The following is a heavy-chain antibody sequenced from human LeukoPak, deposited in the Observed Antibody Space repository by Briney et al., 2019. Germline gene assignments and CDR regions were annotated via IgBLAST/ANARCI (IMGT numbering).Heavy chain of an antibody. CDR1: GGSISTYY. V-gene: IGHV4-59*08. Sequence: PSETLSLTCTVSGGSISTYYWSWIRQPPGKGLEWIGFIYDSGSANYNPSLKSRVTISVDTSTNQFSLKLSSVTAADTAVYYCARLSRALPDYWGQGTLVTVSS. D-gene: IGHD5/OR15-5a*01. CDR3: ARLSRALPDY. J-gene: IGHJ4*02. CDR2: IYDSGSA.